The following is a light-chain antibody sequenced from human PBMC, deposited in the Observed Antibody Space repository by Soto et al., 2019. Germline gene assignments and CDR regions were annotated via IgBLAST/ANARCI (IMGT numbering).Light chain of an antibody. CDR3: SSYTSANTYV. V-gene: IGLV2-14*01. J-gene: IGLJ1*01. Sequence: QSVLTQPASVSGSPGHSITISCTGTSSDVGAYNYDSWYQQYPGEAPKVIIYDVSHRPAGVSNRFSGSKSGNTASLTISGLQTQDEADYYCSSYTSANTYVFGTGTKVTV. CDR2: DVS. CDR1: SSDVGAYNY.